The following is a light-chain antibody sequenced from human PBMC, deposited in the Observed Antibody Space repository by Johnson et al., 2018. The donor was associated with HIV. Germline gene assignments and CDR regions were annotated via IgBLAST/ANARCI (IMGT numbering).Light chain of an antibody. Sequence: QPVLTQPPSVSAAPGQKVTISCSGSSSNIGNNYVSWYQQLPGTAPKLLIYDNNKRPSGIPDRFSGSKSGTSATLGITGLQTGDEADYYCGTWDSSLSAGRAFGTGTKVTVL. CDR3: GTWDSSLSAGRA. J-gene: IGLJ1*01. V-gene: IGLV1-51*01. CDR2: DNN. CDR1: SSNIGNNY.